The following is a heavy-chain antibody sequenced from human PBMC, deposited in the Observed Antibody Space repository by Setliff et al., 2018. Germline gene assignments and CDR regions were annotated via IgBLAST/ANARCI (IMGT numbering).Heavy chain of an antibody. CDR2: MYHSGST. V-gene: IGHV4-38-2*01. CDR1: YHSISSGYY. J-gene: IGHJ3*02. D-gene: IGHD2-2*01. Sequence: LSLTCAVSYHSISSGYYWGWIRQPPGKGLEWIGSMYHSGSTYYSPSLESRVTISVDMSKNHLSLKLSSVTAADTAVYYCARHIWGAKMQLPHDVFDIWGQGTMVTVSS. CDR3: ARHIWGAKMQLPHDVFDI.